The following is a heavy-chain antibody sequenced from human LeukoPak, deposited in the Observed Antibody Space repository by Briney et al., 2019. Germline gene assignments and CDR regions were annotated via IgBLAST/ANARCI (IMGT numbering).Heavy chain of an antibody. D-gene: IGHD3-16*01. CDR3: ARLDEAFDN. J-gene: IGHJ4*02. Sequence: GGSLRLSCAASGFTFSSYAMSWVRQAPGKGLEWVSAISGSGGSTYYADSVKGRFTISRDNAKNSLYLQMNSLRAEDTAIYYCARLDEAFDNWGQGTLVTVSS. CDR2: ISGSGGST. V-gene: IGHV3-23*01. CDR1: GFTFSSYA.